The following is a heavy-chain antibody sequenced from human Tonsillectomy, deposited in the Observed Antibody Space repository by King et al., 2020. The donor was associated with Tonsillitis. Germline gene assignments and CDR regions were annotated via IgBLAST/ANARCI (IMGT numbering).Heavy chain of an antibody. CDR3: ARSDVRSGSFTDY. J-gene: IGHJ4*02. Sequence: QLVQSGAEVKKPGASVKVSCKASGSTFTSYGISWFRQAPGQGLQWMGCISAYMGNTNYAQKFQGRVTMTTDTSTSTAYMERKSLTSDDTAVYYCARSDVRSGSFTDYWGQGTLLTVSS. V-gene: IGHV1-18*01. CDR1: GSTFTSYG. CDR2: ISAYMGNT. D-gene: IGHD1-26*01.